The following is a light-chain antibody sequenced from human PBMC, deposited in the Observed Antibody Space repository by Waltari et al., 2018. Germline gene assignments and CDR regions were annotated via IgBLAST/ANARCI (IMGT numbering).Light chain of an antibody. CDR3: QQYSTWPLT. V-gene: IGKV3-15*01. J-gene: IGKJ4*01. CDR2: STS. CDR1: QSISTSH. Sequence: VMTLSPATLSVSPGARATLSCRTRQSISTSHLAWYQQKPRLTARLLIYSTSTRATGIPARFRGSGSGTEFILTISSPQAEDFAVYYCQQYSTWPLTFGGGTKVEIK.